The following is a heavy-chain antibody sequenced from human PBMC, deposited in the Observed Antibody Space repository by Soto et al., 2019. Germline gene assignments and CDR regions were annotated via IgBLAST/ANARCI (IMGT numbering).Heavy chain of an antibody. J-gene: IGHJ4*02. Sequence: AETLSLTCTVSGGSVSHYYWGWIRQPPGKGLEWIGYIFYSGSTNYNPSLKSRVTISVDTSKGQFSLKVRSVTAADTAVYFCARIKSGYSYGSIIDFWGKGTLVTVSS. V-gene: IGHV4-59*02. CDR3: ARIKSGYSYGSIIDF. CDR2: IFYSGST. CDR1: GGSVSHYY. D-gene: IGHD5-18*01.